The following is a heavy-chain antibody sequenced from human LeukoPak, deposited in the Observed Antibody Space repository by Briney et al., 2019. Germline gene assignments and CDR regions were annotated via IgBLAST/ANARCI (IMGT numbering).Heavy chain of an antibody. Sequence: EASVKVSCKASGYTFTSYGISWVRQAPGQGLEWMGWISAYNGNTNYAQKLQGRVTMTTDTSTSTAYMELRSLRSDDTAVYYCARVSRDFWITEGDYWGQGTLVTVSS. CDR3: ARVSRDFWITEGDY. J-gene: IGHJ4*02. D-gene: IGHD3-3*01. CDR2: ISAYNGNT. V-gene: IGHV1-18*01. CDR1: GYTFTSYG.